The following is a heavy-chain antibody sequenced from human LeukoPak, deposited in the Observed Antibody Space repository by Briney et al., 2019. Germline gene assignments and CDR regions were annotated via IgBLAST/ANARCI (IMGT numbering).Heavy chain of an antibody. V-gene: IGHV3-49*03. D-gene: IGHD6-13*01. CDR3: TRNMGIAAAGEEYYFDY. CDR2: IRSKAYGGTT. Sequence: PGGSLRPSCTASGFTFGDYAMSWFRQAPGKGLEWVGFIRSKAYGGTTEYAASVKGRFTISRDDSKSIAYLQMNSLKTEDTAVYYCTRNMGIAAAGEEYYFDYWGQGTLVTVSS. J-gene: IGHJ4*02. CDR1: GFTFGDYA.